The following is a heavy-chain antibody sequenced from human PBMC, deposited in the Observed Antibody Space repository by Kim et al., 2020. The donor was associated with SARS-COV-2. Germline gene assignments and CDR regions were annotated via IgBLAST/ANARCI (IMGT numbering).Heavy chain of an antibody. CDR1: GYTFPSYC. Sequence: GESLKIPCRVSGYTFPSYCVAWVRQRSGKGLELVGIIYPGDSDTKYSPSFQGRVTISADTSSSTAFLQWRSLQASDTAMYYCAKTSRTGLATGY. CDR3: AKTSRTGLATGY. V-gene: IGHV5-51*01. CDR2: IYPGDSDT. J-gene: IGHJ4*03.